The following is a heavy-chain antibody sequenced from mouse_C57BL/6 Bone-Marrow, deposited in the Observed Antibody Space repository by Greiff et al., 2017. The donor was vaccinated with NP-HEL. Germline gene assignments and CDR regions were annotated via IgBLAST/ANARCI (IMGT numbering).Heavy chain of an antibody. D-gene: IGHD1-1*01. Sequence: EVQLVESGGGLVKPGGSLKLSCAASGFTFSSYAMSWVRQTPEKRLEWVATISDGGSYTYYPDNVKGRFTISRDNAKNNLYLQMSHLKSEDTAMYYCARDRDYCGSSHHWYFDVWGTGTTVTVSS. V-gene: IGHV5-4*01. J-gene: IGHJ1*03. CDR3: ARDRDYCGSSHHWYFDV. CDR2: ISDGGSYT. CDR1: GFTFSSYA.